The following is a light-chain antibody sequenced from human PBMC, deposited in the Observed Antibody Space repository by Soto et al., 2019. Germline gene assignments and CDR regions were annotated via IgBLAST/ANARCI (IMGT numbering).Light chain of an antibody. V-gene: IGKV3-20*01. Sequence: EVVLTQSPGTLPLSPGERAALSCRTSQNISSSYLAWYQQKRGQAPRLLIYGSSNRATGISDRFSGSGSGTDFTLTISRLEPEDFAVYFCQQYASSPLTFGGGTKVEVK. CDR2: GSS. CDR3: QQYASSPLT. J-gene: IGKJ4*01. CDR1: QNISSSY.